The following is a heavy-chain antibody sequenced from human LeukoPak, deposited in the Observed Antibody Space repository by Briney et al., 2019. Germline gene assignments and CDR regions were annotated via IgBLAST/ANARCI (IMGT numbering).Heavy chain of an antibody. V-gene: IGHV4-59*01. CDR3: ARDQIIRSGSYTAMDV. D-gene: IGHD3-10*01. CDR2: IYYSGST. CDR1: GGSISSYY. J-gene: IGHJ6*02. Sequence: SETLSLTCTVSGGSISSYYWSWIRQPPGKGLDWIGYIYYSGSTNYNPSLKSRVTISIDTSKNQFSLKLSSVTAADTAVYYCARDQIIRSGSYTAMDVWGQGITVTVSS.